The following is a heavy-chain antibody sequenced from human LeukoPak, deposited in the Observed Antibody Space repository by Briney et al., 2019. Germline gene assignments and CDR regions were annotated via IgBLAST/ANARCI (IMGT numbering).Heavy chain of an antibody. D-gene: IGHD1-26*01. J-gene: IGHJ4*02. CDR2: IYYSGST. CDR1: GGSITNYY. V-gene: IGHV4-59*01. CDR3: ARDVGATPGYFDY. Sequence: PSETLSLTCTVSGGSITNYYWSWIRQPPGKGLEWIGYIYYSGSTKYKSSLKSRVTISVDTSKNQFSLKLSSVTAADTAVYYCARDVGATPGYFDYWGQGTLVTVSS.